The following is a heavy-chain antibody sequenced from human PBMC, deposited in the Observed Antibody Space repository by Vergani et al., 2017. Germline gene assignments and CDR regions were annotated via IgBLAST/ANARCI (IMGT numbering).Heavy chain of an antibody. CDR3: ARDGGEYDKDALDV. D-gene: IGHD2-21*01. Sequence: QVQLQESGPGLVKPSQTLSLTCTVSGGSFSTGGQYWTWLRQSAGKGLEWIGRIYTSGATNYKPSLRSRDIMSVDASKKQFSLKLTSVTAADTAVYYCARDGGEYDKDALDVWGQGTKVTVTS. CDR2: IYTSGAT. V-gene: IGHV4-61*02. J-gene: IGHJ3*01. CDR1: GGSFSTGGQY.